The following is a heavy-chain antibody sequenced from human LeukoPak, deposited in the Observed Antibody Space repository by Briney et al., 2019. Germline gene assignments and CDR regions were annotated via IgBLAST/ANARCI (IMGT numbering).Heavy chain of an antibody. CDR2: IYYSGST. CDR3: ARERSSGWYHRDAFDI. Sequence: SETLSLTCTVSGGSISSYYWSWIRQPPGKGLEWIGYIYYSGSTNYNPSLKSRVTISVDTSKNQYSLKLSSVTAADTAVYYCARERSSGWYHRDAFDIWGQGTMVTVSS. V-gene: IGHV4-59*01. J-gene: IGHJ3*02. D-gene: IGHD6-19*01. CDR1: GGSISSYY.